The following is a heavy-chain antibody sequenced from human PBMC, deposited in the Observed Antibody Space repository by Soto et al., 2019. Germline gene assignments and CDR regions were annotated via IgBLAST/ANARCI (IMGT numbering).Heavy chain of an antibody. CDR1: GFTFSSYA. CDR3: AKDLDYGSGSYYNAFDI. V-gene: IGHV3-23*01. J-gene: IGHJ3*02. CDR2: ISGSGGST. D-gene: IGHD3-10*01. Sequence: GGSLRLSCAASGFTFSSYAMSWVRQAPGKGLEWVSAISGSGGSTYYADSVKGRFTISRDNSKNTLYLQMNSLRAEDTAVDYCAKDLDYGSGSYYNAFDIWGQGTMVTVSS.